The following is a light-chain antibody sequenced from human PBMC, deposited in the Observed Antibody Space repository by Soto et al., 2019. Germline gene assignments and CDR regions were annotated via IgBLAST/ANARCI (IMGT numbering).Light chain of an antibody. CDR2: AAS. Sequence: LTQSPGTLSLSPGERATFSFRASQGISSYLAWYQQKPRKAPKLLIYAASTLQSGVPSRFSGSGSGTEFTLTISSLQPEDFATYYCQQLNSYPVTFGQGTRLEIK. V-gene: IGKV1-9*01. CDR3: QQLNSYPVT. CDR1: QGISSY. J-gene: IGKJ5*01.